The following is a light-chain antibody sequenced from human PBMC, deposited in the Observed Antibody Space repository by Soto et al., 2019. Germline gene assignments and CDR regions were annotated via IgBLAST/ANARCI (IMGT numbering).Light chain of an antibody. Sequence: DIQMTQSPSSLSASVGDRVIITCQASQDITKYLNWYQQKPGKDPKLLIHDASNLETGVPSRFKGSGSGTDFTLTISSLQPEDIATYYCQQYDDLPITFGQGTRMEIK. V-gene: IGKV1-33*01. J-gene: IGKJ5*01. CDR3: QQYDDLPIT. CDR1: QDITKY. CDR2: DAS.